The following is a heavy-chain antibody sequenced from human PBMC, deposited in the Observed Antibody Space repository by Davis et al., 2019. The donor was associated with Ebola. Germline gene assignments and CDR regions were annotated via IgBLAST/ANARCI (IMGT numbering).Heavy chain of an antibody. V-gene: IGHV3-9*01. CDR1: GFTFDDYA. CDR3: AKDRNDYGGSGGMDV. D-gene: IGHD4-23*01. J-gene: IGHJ6*02. Sequence: PGGSLRLSCAASGFTFDDYAMHWVRQAPGKGLEWVSGISWNSGSIGYADSVKGRFTISRDNAKNSLYLQMNSLRAEDTALYYCAKDRNDYGGSGGMDVWGQGTTVTVSS. CDR2: ISWNSGSI.